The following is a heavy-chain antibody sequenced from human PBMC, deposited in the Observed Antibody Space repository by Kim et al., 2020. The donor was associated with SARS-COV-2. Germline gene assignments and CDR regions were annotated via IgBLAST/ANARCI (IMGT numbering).Heavy chain of an antibody. CDR2: INHSGST. Sequence: SETLSLTCAVYGGSFSGYYWSWIRQPPGKGLEWTGEINHSGSTNYNPSLKSRVTISVDTSKNQVSLKLSSVTAADTAVYYCARGEYSSSWYGKHNWFDPWGQGTLVTVSS. CDR1: GGSFSGYY. CDR3: ARGEYSSSWYGKHNWFDP. D-gene: IGHD6-13*01. V-gene: IGHV4-34*01. J-gene: IGHJ5*02.